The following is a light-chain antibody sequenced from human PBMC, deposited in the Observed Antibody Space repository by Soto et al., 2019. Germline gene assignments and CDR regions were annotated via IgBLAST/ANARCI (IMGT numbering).Light chain of an antibody. CDR2: EVS. J-gene: IGLJ1*01. Sequence: QSALTQPASVSGSPGQSITISCTGTSSDVGSYNLVSWYQQHPGKAPKLMIFEVSNRPSGVSYRFSGSKSGNTASLTISGLQTEDEADYYCISRAGGITYVVGTGTKVPVL. V-gene: IGLV2-14*02. CDR3: ISRAGGITYV. CDR1: SSDVGSYNL.